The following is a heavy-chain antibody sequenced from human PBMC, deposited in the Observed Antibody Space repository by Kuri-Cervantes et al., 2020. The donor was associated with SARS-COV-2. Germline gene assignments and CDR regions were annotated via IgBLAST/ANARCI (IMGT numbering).Heavy chain of an antibody. V-gene: IGHV1-18*01. D-gene: IGHD3-10*01. CDR2: ISAYNGNT. Sequence: ASVKVSCKASGYTFTSYGISWVRQAPGQGLEWMGWISAYNGNTNYAQKLQGRVTMTTDTSTSTAYMELRSLRSDDTAVYYCASHELGEGRFDPWGQGTLVTVSS. CDR3: ASHELGEGRFDP. CDR1: GYTFTSYG. J-gene: IGHJ5*02.